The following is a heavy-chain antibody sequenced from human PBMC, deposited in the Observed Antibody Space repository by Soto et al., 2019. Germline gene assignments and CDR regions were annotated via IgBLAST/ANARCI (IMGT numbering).Heavy chain of an antibody. J-gene: IGHJ3*02. D-gene: IGHD3-10*01. CDR3: AREGGYNAFDI. Sequence: GGSLSLSCAASGFTFSSYGMHWVRQAPGKGLEWVAVIWYDGSNKYYADSVKGRFTISRDNSKNTLYLQMNSLRAEDTAVYYCAREGGYNAFDIWGQGTMVTVSS. V-gene: IGHV3-33*01. CDR2: IWYDGSNK. CDR1: GFTFSSYG.